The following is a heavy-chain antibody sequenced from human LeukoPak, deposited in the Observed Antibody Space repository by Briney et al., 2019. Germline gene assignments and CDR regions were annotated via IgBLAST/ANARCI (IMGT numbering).Heavy chain of an antibody. V-gene: IGHV3-30-3*01. CDR1: QFVFNIYA. D-gene: IGHD3-9*01. CDR3: ARDPELRYFDWLLVAFDI. J-gene: IGHJ3*02. CDR2: ISHDGANK. Sequence: GGSLRLSCAASQFVFNIYATHWVRQAPGKGLEWVAVISHDGANKYYADSVKGRFTISRDNSKNTLYLQMNSLRAEDTAVYYCARDPELRYFDWLLVAFDIWGQGTMVTVSS.